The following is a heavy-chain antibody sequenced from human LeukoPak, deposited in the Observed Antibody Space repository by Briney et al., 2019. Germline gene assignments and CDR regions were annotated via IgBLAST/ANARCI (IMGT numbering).Heavy chain of an antibody. CDR2: IRYDGSNK. V-gene: IGHV3-30*02. Sequence: GGSLRLSCAASGFSFSDYAIYWVRQTPGKGLEWVAFIRYDGSNKYYADSVKGRFTISRGNSKNTLYLQMNSLRAEDTAVYYCAKDLGIAAAYDVWGKGTTVTISS. J-gene: IGHJ6*04. D-gene: IGHD6-13*01. CDR1: GFSFSDYA. CDR3: AKDLGIAAAYDV.